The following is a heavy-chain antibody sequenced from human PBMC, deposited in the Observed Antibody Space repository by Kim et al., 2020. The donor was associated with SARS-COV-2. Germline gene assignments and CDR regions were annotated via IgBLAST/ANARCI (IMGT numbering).Heavy chain of an antibody. Sequence: THDADSVKGRFTISRDNADNSLYRQMNSLRAEDTARYYCARESDVAGNDYWGQGTLVTVSS. V-gene: IGHV3-11*06. J-gene: IGHJ4*02. D-gene: IGHD6-19*01. CDR3: ARESDVAGNDY. CDR2: T.